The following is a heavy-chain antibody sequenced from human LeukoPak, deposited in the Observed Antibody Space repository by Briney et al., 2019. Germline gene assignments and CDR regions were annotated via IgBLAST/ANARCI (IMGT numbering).Heavy chain of an antibody. D-gene: IGHD3-9*01. CDR1: GGSYSGCY. V-gene: IGHV4-34*01. CDR2: INHSGST. CDR3: ARDPGGGAGGELRYFDGPFTY. Sequence: PSETLSLTCAVYGGSYSGCYWSWIRQPPGKGLEWIGEINHSGSTNYNPSLKSRVTISVDTSKNQFSLKLSSVTAADTAVYYCARDPGGGAGGELRYFDGPFTYWGQGTLVTVSS. J-gene: IGHJ4*02.